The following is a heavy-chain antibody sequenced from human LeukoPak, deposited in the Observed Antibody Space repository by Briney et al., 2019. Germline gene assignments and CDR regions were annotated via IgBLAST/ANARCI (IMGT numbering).Heavy chain of an antibody. J-gene: IGHJ4*02. CDR3: AKAGVYYDFWSGYLGSY. Sequence: SGGSLRLSCAASGFTFSSYGMHWVRQAPGKGLEWVAFIRYDGSNKYYADSVKGRFTISRDNSKNTLYLQMNSLRAEDTAVYYCAKAGVYYDFWSGYLGSYWGQGTLVTVSS. D-gene: IGHD3-3*01. CDR2: IRYDGSNK. V-gene: IGHV3-30*02. CDR1: GFTFSSYG.